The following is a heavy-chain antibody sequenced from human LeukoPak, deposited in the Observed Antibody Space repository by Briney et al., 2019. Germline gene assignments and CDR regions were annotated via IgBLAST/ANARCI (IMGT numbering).Heavy chain of an antibody. Sequence: GGSLRLSCAASGFTFSSYAMSWVRQAPGKGLEWVSAISGSGGSTYYADSVKGRFTISRDNSKNTLYLQMNSLRAEDTALYYCARKIYGSDNYIDYWGQGTLVTVSS. J-gene: IGHJ4*02. CDR3: ARKIYGSDNYIDY. CDR1: GFTFSSYA. V-gene: IGHV3-23*01. CDR2: ISGSGGST. D-gene: IGHD3-10*01.